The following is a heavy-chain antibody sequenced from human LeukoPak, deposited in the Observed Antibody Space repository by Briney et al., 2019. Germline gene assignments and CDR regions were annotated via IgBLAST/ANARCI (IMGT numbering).Heavy chain of an antibody. CDR2: ISGSGGST. J-gene: IGHJ3*02. D-gene: IGHD2-2*01. Sequence: GGSLRLSCAASGFTFSSYAMSWVRQAPGKGLEWVSAISGSGGSTYYADSVKGRFTISRDNSKNTLYLQMNSLRAEDTAVYYCATSSVPAATSYDAFDIWGQGTMVTVSS. CDR1: GFTFSSYA. CDR3: ATSSVPAATSYDAFDI. V-gene: IGHV3-23*01.